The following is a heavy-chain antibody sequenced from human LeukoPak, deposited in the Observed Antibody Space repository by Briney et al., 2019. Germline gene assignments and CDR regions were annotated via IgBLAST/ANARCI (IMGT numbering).Heavy chain of an antibody. CDR3: AKEAYGSGSAEYFQH. CDR2: ISGSGGST. CDR1: GFTFSSYA. J-gene: IGHJ1*01. Sequence: PGGSLRLSCAASGFTFSSYAMTWVRQAPGKGLEWVSAISGSGGSTDYADSVKGRFTISRDNSKNTLYLQMNSLRAEDTAVYYCAKEAYGSGSAEYFQHWGQGTLVTVSS. V-gene: IGHV3-23*01. D-gene: IGHD3-10*01.